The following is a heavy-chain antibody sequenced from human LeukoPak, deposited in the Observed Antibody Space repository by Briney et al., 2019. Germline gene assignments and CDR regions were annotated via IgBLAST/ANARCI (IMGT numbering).Heavy chain of an antibody. Sequence: SVKVSCKASGGTFSSYAISWVRQAPGQGLEWMGGIIPIFGTANYAQRFRGRVTITADESTSTVYMELSSLRSEDTAVYYCARDYSSSSDDYWGQGTLVTVSS. V-gene: IGHV1-69*13. D-gene: IGHD6-6*01. J-gene: IGHJ4*02. CDR2: IIPIFGTA. CDR1: GGTFSSYA. CDR3: ARDYSSSSDDY.